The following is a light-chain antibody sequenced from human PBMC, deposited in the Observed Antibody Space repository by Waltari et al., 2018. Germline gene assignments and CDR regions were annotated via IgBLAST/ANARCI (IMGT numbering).Light chain of an antibody. Sequence: QSALTQPPSASGSPGQSVTIPCTGTSSHVGAYNFVSWYQQHPGKAPKLMAYEATKRPSGVPDRFSGSKSGNTASLTVSGLQAEDEADYYCSSYAGNNNFVFGTGTKVTAL. CDR2: EAT. J-gene: IGLJ1*01. V-gene: IGLV2-8*01. CDR1: SSHVGAYNF. CDR3: SSYAGNNNFV.